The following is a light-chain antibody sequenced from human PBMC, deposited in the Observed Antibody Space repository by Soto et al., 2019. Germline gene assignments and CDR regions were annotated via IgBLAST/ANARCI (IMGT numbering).Light chain of an antibody. Sequence: EIVLTQSPGTLSLSPGERATLSCRASQTINRSFLAWYQHKPGQAPRLLIYGASSRATGIPDRFSGSGSGTDFILSISRLEPEDFAAYYCQQYGNVPRTFGQGTKV. J-gene: IGKJ1*01. CDR1: QTINRSF. CDR3: QQYGNVPRT. V-gene: IGKV3-20*01. CDR2: GAS.